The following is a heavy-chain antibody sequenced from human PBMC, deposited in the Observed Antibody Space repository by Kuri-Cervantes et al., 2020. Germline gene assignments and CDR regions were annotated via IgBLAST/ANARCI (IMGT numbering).Heavy chain of an antibody. J-gene: IGHJ6*03. CDR2: ISSSSSYI. V-gene: IGHV3-21*01. D-gene: IGHD5-12*01. CDR3: ARVGYDSLYYYYYMDV. CDR1: GFTFSSYS. Sequence: GESLKISCAASGFTFSSYSMNWVRQAPGKGLEWVSSISSSSSYIYYADSVKGRFTISRDNAKNSLYLQMNSLRAEDTAGYYCARVGYDSLYYYYYMDVWGKGTTVTVSS.